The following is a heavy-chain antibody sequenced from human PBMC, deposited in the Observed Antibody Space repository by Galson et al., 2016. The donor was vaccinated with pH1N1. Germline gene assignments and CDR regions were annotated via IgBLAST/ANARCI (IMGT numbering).Heavy chain of an antibody. V-gene: IGHV4-31*03. CDR1: GGSISSGDYY. Sequence: LSLTCTVSGGSISSGDYYWSWIRQHPGKGLEWIGYIYYSGSTYYNPSLKSRVSISVYTSKNQFSLKLSSVTAADTAVYYCARSSYGDYVHWFDPWGQGTLVTASS. D-gene: IGHD4-17*01. CDR3: ARSSYGDYVHWFDP. J-gene: IGHJ5*02. CDR2: IYYSGST.